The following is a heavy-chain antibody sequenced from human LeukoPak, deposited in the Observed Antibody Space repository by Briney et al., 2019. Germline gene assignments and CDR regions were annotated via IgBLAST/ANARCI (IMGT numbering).Heavy chain of an antibody. CDR3: ARHSGIGMAQLYFDY. Sequence: PGGSLRLSCAASGFTVSSNYMNWVRQPPGKGLEWIGSIYYSGSTYYNPSHKSRVTISVDTSKNQFSLSLSSVTAADTAVYHCARHSGIGMAQLYFDYWGQGTLVTVSS. V-gene: IGHV4-39*01. CDR2: IYYSGST. CDR1: GFTVSSNY. J-gene: IGHJ4*02. D-gene: IGHD1-26*01.